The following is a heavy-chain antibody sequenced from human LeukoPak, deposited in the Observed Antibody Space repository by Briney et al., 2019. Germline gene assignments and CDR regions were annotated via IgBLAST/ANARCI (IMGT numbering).Heavy chain of an antibody. CDR1: GGSISSSNW. V-gene: IGHV4-4*02. CDR3: ARGPDSGSYYAWFDP. CDR2: TYHSGST. Sequence: PSGTLSLTCAVSGGSISSSNWWSWVRQPPGKGLEWIGETYHSGSTNYNPSLKSRVTISVDTSKNQVSLKLNSVTAADTTVYYCARGPDSGSYYAWFDPWGQGTLVTVSS. D-gene: IGHD3-10*01. J-gene: IGHJ5*02.